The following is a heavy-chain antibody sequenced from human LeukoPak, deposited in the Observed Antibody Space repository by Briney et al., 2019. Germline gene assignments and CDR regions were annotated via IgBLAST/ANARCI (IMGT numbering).Heavy chain of an antibody. CDR1: GGSFSGYY. Sequence: PSETLSLTCAVYGGSFSGYYWSWIRQPPWKGLEWIGEINHSGSTKYNPSLKSRVTISVDTSKNQFSLKLYSVTAADTAVYYCARHGTWYGWFDPWGQGTLVTVSS. J-gene: IGHJ5*02. CDR3: ARHGTWYGWFDP. V-gene: IGHV4-34*01. CDR2: INHSGST. D-gene: IGHD6-13*01.